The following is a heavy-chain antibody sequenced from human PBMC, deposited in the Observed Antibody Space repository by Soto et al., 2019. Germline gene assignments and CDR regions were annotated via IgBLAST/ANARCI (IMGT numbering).Heavy chain of an antibody. CDR2: IYYSGST. J-gene: IGHJ4*02. D-gene: IGHD3-10*01. CDR3: AETSWDYGSGSYRQYYFDY. Sequence: SETLSLTCTVSGGSISSSSYYWGWIRQPPGKGLEWIGSIYYSGSTYYNPSLKSRVTISVDTSKNQFSLKLSSVTAADTAVYYCAETSWDYGSGSYRQYYFDYWGQGTLVTVSS. V-gene: IGHV4-39*01. CDR1: GGSISSSSYY.